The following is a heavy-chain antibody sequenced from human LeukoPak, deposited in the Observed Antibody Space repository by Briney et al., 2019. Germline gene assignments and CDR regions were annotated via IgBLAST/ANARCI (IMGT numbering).Heavy chain of an antibody. CDR3: ARGYDSRSYNWFDP. D-gene: IGHD3-22*01. J-gene: IGHJ5*02. Sequence: GASVKVSCKASGYTFIGYYMHWVRQAPGQGLEWMGWINPNTGDTNYAQKFQGRVTMTSDTSISTAYMELSRLRSDDTAVYYCARGYDSRSYNWFDPRGQGTLVTVSS. CDR1: GYTFIGYY. V-gene: IGHV1-2*02. CDR2: INPNTGDT.